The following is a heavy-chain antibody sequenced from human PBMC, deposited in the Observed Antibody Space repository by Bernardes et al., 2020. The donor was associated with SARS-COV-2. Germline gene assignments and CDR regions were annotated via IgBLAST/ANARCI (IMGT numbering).Heavy chain of an antibody. CDR2: INPNTGGT. V-gene: IGHV1-2*02. D-gene: IGHD6-13*01. Sequence: KVSCKASGYTFTGYFIHWVRQAPGQRLEWMGWINPNTGGTNYVQKFQGRVTMTRDTSITTAYMELSRLGSDDTAIYFCARTRTTISTAGIPVDYWGQGTLVTVSS. CDR1: GYTFTGYF. CDR3: ARTRTTISTAGIPVDY. J-gene: IGHJ4*02.